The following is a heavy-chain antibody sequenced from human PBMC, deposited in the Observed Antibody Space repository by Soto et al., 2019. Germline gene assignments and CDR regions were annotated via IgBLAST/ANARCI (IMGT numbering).Heavy chain of an antibody. CDR2: IYYSGST. V-gene: IGHV4-59*01. CDR1: GGSISSYY. Sequence: SETLSLTCTVSGGSISSYYWSWIRQPPGKGLEWIGYIYYSGSTNYNPSLKSRVTISVDTSKNQFSLKLSSVTAADTAVYYWARVVRSSGNWCDPGGEGTLVTVAS. J-gene: IGHJ5*02. CDR3: ARVVRSSGNWCDP. D-gene: IGHD6-13*01.